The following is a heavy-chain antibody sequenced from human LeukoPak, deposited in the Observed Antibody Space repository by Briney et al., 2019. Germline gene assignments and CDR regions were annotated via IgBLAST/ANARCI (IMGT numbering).Heavy chain of an antibody. D-gene: IGHD4-17*01. J-gene: IGHJ4*02. Sequence: ASVKVSCKASGYTFTSYYMHWVRQAPGQGLEWMGIINPSGGSTSYAQKLQGRVTMTTDTSTSTAYMELRSLRSDDTAVYYCARDLGSVTSDYWGQGTLVTVSS. V-gene: IGHV1-46*01. CDR1: GYTFTSYY. CDR3: ARDLGSVTSDY. CDR2: INPSGGST.